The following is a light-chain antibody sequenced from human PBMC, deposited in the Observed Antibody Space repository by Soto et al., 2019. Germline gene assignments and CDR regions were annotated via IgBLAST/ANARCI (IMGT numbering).Light chain of an antibody. CDR3: QQSYSTPPLT. J-gene: IGKJ4*01. CDR1: ESISSY. V-gene: IGKV1-39*01. CDR2: AAS. Sequence: DIPMSKFPSALSASVGDRVTITCRASESISSYLDWYQQKPVKAPKLLIYAASSLQSGFPSRFSGSGSGTDFTLTISMQHPEDFATYYYQQSYSTPPLTFGGGTKVDIK.